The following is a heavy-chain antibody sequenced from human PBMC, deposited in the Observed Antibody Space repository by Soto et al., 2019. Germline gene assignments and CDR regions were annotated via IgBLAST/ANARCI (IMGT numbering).Heavy chain of an antibody. V-gene: IGHV4-30-4*01. CDR2: IYYSGST. CDR1: GGSISSGDYY. CDR3: ARVPFYDSSGRSYYFDY. Sequence: NPSETLSLTCTVSGGSISSGDYYWSWIRQPPGKGLECIGYIYYSGSTYYNPSLKSRVTISVDTSKNQFSLKLSSVTAAGTAVYYCARVPFYDSSGRSYYFDYWGQGTLVTVSS. J-gene: IGHJ4*02. D-gene: IGHD3-22*01.